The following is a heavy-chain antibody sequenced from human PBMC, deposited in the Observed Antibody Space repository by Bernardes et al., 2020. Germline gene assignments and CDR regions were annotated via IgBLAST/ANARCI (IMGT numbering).Heavy chain of an antibody. Sequence: GGSLRLSRAASGFTFSSYSMNWVRQAPGKGLEWVSSISSSSSYIYYADSVKGRFTISRDNAKNSLYLQMNSLRAEDTAVYYCARDGRLDSSGYNSHYYYGMDVWGQGTTVTVS. CDR2: ISSSSSYI. V-gene: IGHV3-21*01. J-gene: IGHJ6*02. CDR1: GFTFSSYS. CDR3: ARDGRLDSSGYNSHYYYGMDV. D-gene: IGHD3-22*01.